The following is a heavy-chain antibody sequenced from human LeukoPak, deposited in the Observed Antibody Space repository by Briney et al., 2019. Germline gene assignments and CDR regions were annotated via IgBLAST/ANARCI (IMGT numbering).Heavy chain of an antibody. CDR3: AXXXXXVRLGELSXXXXXWYFDL. J-gene: IGHJ2*01. D-gene: IGHD3-16*02. V-gene: IGHV4-59*01. CDR2: IXXXGXX. Sequence: SETLSLTCTVSGGSISSYYWSWIRQPPGKGLEWIGYIXXXGXXNYNPSLKSRVTISVDTSKNQFSLKLSSVTAADTAVYYCAXXXXXVRLGELSXXXXXWYFDLWGRGTLVTVSS. CDR1: GGSISSYY.